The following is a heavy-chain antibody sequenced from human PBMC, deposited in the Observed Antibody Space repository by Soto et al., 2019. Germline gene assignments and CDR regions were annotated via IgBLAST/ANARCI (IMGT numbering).Heavy chain of an antibody. CDR2: IYYSGST. J-gene: IGHJ4*02. V-gene: IGHV4-30-4*01. Sequence: QVQLQESGPGLVKPSQTLSLTCTVSGGSISSGDYYWSWIRQPPGKGLEWIGYIYYSGSTYYNPSLKSRVTISVDTSKNLFPLKLSSVTAADTAVYYCAREGDGYKLYYFDYWGQGTLVTVSS. CDR1: GGSISSGDYY. D-gene: IGHD5-12*01. CDR3: AREGDGYKLYYFDY.